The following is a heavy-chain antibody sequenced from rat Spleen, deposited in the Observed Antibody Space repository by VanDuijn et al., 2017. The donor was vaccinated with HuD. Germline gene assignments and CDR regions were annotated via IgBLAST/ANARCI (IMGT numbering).Heavy chain of an antibody. CDR1: GFTFSNYY. D-gene: IGHD1-2*01. CDR2: ISNGGGNT. Sequence: EVQLAKSGGGLVQPGRSMKLSCTALGFTFSNYYMAWVRPAPTKGLEWVASISNGGGNTYYRDSVKGRFTISRDNAKSTLYLQMDSLRSEDTATYYCARPDYSRFDYWGQGVMVTVSS. V-gene: IGHV5-25*01. CDR3: ARPDYSRFDY. J-gene: IGHJ2*01.